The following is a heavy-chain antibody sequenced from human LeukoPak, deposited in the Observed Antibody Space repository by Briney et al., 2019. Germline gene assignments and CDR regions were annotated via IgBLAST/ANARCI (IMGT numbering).Heavy chain of an antibody. CDR2: IYTSGST. V-gene: IGHV4-61*02. CDR3: ARERRGYYYYYMDV. D-gene: IGHD5-24*01. Sequence: SETLSLTCTDSGGSISSGSYYWSWIRQPAGKGLEWIGRIYTSGSTNYNPSLKSRVTISVDTSKNQFSLKLSSVTAADTAVYYCARERRGYYYYYMDVWGKGTTVTVSS. J-gene: IGHJ6*03. CDR1: GGSISSGSYY.